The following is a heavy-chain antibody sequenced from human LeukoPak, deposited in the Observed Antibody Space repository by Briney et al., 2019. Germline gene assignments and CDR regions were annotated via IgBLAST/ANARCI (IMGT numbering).Heavy chain of an antibody. CDR1: GGSFSDYY. CDR2: IHHGGGT. J-gene: IGHJ5*02. V-gene: IGHV4-34*01. Sequence: AEPLTLTCAAYGGSFSDYYWSWIRQPPGKGLEWMGEIHHGGGTNYNPSFKGRVTISVDTSTNPSSLQLSCVTAADTAVYYCARDSRTITAPRPRNWFDPWGQGTLVTVSS. CDR3: ARDSRTITAPRPRNWFDP. D-gene: IGHD6-6*01.